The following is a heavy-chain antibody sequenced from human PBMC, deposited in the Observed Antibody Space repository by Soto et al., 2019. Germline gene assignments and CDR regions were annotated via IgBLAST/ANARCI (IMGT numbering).Heavy chain of an antibody. V-gene: IGHV2-70*11. CDR1: GFSLSTSGMC. Sequence: SGPTLVNPTQTLTLTCTFSGFSLSTSGMCVSWIRQPPGKALEWLARIDWDDDKYYSTSLKTRLTISKDTSKNQVVLTMTNMDPVDTATYYCARIVPSIAAAGYYFDYWGQGTLVTVSS. CDR3: ARIVPSIAAAGYYFDY. CDR2: IDWDDDK. D-gene: IGHD6-13*01. J-gene: IGHJ4*02.